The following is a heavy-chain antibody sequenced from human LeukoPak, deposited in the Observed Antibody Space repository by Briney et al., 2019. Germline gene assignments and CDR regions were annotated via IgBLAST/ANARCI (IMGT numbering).Heavy chain of an antibody. CDR1: GGTFSSYA. J-gene: IGHJ3*02. CDR2: IIPIFGTA. V-gene: IGHV1-69*05. D-gene: IGHD4-11*01. CDR3: ARDAYSNYDQGSFDI. Sequence: GASVKVSCKASGGTFSSYAISWVRQAPGQGLEWMGGIIPIFGTANYAQKFQGRVTITTDESTSTAYMELSSLRSEDTAVYYCARDAYSNYDQGSFDIWGQGTMVTVSS.